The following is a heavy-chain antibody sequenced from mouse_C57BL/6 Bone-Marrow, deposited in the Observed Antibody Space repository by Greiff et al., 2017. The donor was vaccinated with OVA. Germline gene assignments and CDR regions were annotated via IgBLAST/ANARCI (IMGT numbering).Heavy chain of an antibody. D-gene: IGHD4-1*01. CDR3: ARELGWYFDV. CDR1: GYSITSGYY. J-gene: IGHJ1*03. Sequence: DVKVEESGPGLVKPSQSLSLTCSVTGYSITSGYYWNWIRQFPGNKLEWMGYIRYDGSNNYNPSLKNRISITRYTSKNPLFRKLNSVTTEDTATYCGARELGWYFDVWGTGTTVTVSS. CDR2: IRYDGSN. V-gene: IGHV3-6*01.